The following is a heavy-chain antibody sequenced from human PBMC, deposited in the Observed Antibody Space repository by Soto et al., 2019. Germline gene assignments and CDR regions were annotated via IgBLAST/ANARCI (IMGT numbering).Heavy chain of an antibody. V-gene: IGHV3-74*01. CDR1: GLPFSNYW. J-gene: IGHJ4*02. CDR3: TTVFDY. Sequence: EVQLVESGGGSVQPGGSLRLSCVVSGLPFSNYWMHWVRQAPGKGLVWVSRIANDGISTSYADSVKGRFTISSDNAKNTLYLQMNSLRAEDTAVYYCTTVFDYWGQGTLVTVSS. CDR2: IANDGIST.